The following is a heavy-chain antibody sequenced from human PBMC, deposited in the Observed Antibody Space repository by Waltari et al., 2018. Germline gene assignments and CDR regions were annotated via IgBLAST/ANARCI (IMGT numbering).Heavy chain of an antibody. CDR2: IYNSGST. CDR3: ASLAGSGTSWYLHDY. V-gene: IGHV4-59*01. Sequence: QVHLQESGPGLVKPSETLSLTCTVPGGPINSSYWSWIRQPPEKRLEWIGHIYNSGSTDYNPSLKSRVTISADTSRHQVSLKSRSVTAADTAVYYCASLAGSGTSWYLHDYWGQGTLVTVSS. CDR1: GGPINSSY. J-gene: IGHJ4*02. D-gene: IGHD6-13*01.